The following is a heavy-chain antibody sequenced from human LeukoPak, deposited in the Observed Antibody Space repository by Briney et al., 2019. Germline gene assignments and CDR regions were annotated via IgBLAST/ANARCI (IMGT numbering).Heavy chain of an antibody. CDR1: GGSLSSGSYY. J-gene: IGHJ3*02. CDR2: IYYSGST. D-gene: IGHD6-13*01. Sequence: PSETLFLTCTVPGGSLSSGSYYWSWIRQPPGKGLERLGHIYYSGSTNYPPSLKSRVTISVDTSKNQSSLKLSSVTAADTAVYCCAAAGRWDACDIGGQRTSVTVSS. V-gene: IGHV4-61*01. CDR3: AAAGRWDACDI.